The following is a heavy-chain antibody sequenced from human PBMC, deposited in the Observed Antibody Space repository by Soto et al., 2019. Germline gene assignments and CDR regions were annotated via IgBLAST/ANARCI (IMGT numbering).Heavy chain of an antibody. CDR2: IYHSGST. Sequence: QVQLQESGPGLVKPSGTLSLTCAVSGGSISSSNWCSWVRQPPGKGLQWIGEIYHSGSTNYNPCLRSRPTXTXDXXQTHSSLKLSAVPAADTAVYYWAGVNGCYYYGMGVWGQGTTGAVSS. J-gene: IGHJ6*02. CDR3: AGVNGCYYYGMGV. D-gene: IGHD2-8*01. V-gene: IGHV4-4*02. CDR1: GGSISSSNW.